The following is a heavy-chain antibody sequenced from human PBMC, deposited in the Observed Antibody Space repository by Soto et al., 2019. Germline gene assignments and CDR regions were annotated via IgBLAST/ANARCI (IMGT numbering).Heavy chain of an antibody. CDR1: GGSISSSSYY. CDR2: IYYSGST. J-gene: IGHJ6*03. V-gene: IGHV4-39*01. CDR3: ARVTMVRGVIGSDYYYYMDV. D-gene: IGHD3-10*01. Sequence: SETLSLTCTVSGGSISSSSYYWGWIRQPPGKGLEWIGSIYYSGSTYYNPSLKSRVTISVDTSKNQFSLKLSSVTAADTAVYYCARVTMVRGVIGSDYYYYMDVWGKGTTVTVSS.